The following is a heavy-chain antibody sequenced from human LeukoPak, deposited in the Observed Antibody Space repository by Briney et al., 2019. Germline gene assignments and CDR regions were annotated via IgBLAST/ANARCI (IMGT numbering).Heavy chain of an antibody. Sequence: SETLSLTCTVSGGSISSYYRSWIQQPPGKGLEWIGYIYYSGSTNYNPSLKSRVTISVDTSKNQFSLKLSSVTAADTAVYYCAREGPGYSGYDPEIGYYFDYWGQGTLVTVSS. D-gene: IGHD5-12*01. V-gene: IGHV4-59*01. CDR2: IYYSGST. CDR3: AREGPGYSGYDPEIGYYFDY. CDR1: GGSISSYY. J-gene: IGHJ4*02.